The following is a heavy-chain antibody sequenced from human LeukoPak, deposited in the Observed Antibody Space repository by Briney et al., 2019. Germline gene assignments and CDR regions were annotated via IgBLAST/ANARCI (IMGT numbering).Heavy chain of an antibody. D-gene: IGHD5-18*01. Sequence: SGGSLRLSCAASGFTFSSYSMNWVRQAPGKGLEWVSSISSSSSYIYYADSVKGRFTISRDNSKNTLYLQMNSLRAEDTAVYYCAKGWIQLWAPDVFDYWGQGTLVTVSS. J-gene: IGHJ4*02. CDR1: GFTFSSYS. CDR2: ISSSSSYI. V-gene: IGHV3-21*04. CDR3: AKGWIQLWAPDVFDY.